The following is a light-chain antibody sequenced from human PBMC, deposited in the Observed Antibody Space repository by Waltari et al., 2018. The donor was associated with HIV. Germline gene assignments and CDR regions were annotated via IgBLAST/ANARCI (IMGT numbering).Light chain of an antibody. V-gene: IGKV3-15*01. J-gene: IGKJ1*01. CDR1: QSGSTN. CDR2: DSS. Sequence: EIVVTQVRAALSGSPGEIASLSCIASQSGSTNLAWYQQVSGQAPRLLISDSSNRATGVPDRFSGSGSGTHFTLTISSLQSEDSGVYYCQQYSDWPRAFGLGTKVEV. CDR3: QQYSDWPRA.